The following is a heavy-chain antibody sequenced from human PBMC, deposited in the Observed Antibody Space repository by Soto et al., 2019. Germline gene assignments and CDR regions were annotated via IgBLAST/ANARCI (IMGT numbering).Heavy chain of an antibody. Sequence: SVKVSCKASGGTFNTSGISWVRQAPGQVIEGMGGIIPLFGTTNYAQRFKGTVTITADESTNTVHMELSSLRFGDTAIYYCARARGTSWYNWFEPWGQGTLVTVSS. V-gene: IGHV1-69*13. CDR2: IIPLFGTT. D-gene: IGHD1-26*01. CDR3: ARARGTSWYNWFEP. CDR1: GGTFNTSG. J-gene: IGHJ5*02.